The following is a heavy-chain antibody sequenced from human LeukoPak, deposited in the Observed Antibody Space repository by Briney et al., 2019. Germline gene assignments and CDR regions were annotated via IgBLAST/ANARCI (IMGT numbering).Heavy chain of an antibody. Sequence: GGALRLSCAASGFTFSTYSMNWVRHAPGKGLEWVAYISSSSNTIYYADSVKGRFTISRDNAKNSLYLQMNSLRDEDTAVYYCARRYYYDSSGSYGMDVWGQGTTVTVSS. V-gene: IGHV3-48*02. CDR1: GFTFSTYS. J-gene: IGHJ6*02. CDR3: ARRYYYDSSGSYGMDV. CDR2: ISSSSNTI. D-gene: IGHD3-22*01.